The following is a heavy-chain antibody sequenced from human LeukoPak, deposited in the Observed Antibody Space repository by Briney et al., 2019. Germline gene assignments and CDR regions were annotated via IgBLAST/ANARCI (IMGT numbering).Heavy chain of an antibody. V-gene: IGHV3-66*01. D-gene: IGHD6-19*01. CDR1: GFTVSSNY. CDR3: ARGIWAVAYYYYMDV. J-gene: IGHJ6*03. Sequence: GGSLRLSCAASGFTVSSNYMSWVRQAPGKGLEWVSVIYSGGSTYYADSVKGRFTISRDNSKNTLYLQMNSLRAEDTAVYYCARGIWAVAYYYYMDVWGKGTTVTISS. CDR2: IYSGGST.